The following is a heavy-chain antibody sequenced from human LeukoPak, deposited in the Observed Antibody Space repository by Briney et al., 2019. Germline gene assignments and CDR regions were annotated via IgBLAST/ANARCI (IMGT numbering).Heavy chain of an antibody. Sequence: PGGSLRLSCAASGFTFSSYWMSWVRQAPGKGLEWVANIKQDGSEKYYVDSVKGRFTISRDNAKNSLYLQMNSLRAEDTAVYYCARDYYDFWSGYSFFDYWGQGTLVTVSS. V-gene: IGHV3-7*01. CDR2: IKQDGSEK. J-gene: IGHJ4*02. CDR3: ARDYYDFWSGYSFFDY. CDR1: GFTFSSYW. D-gene: IGHD3-3*01.